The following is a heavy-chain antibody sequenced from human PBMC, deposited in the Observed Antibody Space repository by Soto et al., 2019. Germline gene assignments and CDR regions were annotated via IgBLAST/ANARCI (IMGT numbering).Heavy chain of an antibody. J-gene: IGHJ6*02. V-gene: IGHV1-18*01. Sequence: QVQLVQSGAEVKKPGASVKVSCKASGYSFTNYDISWVRQAPGQGLEWMGWISVYNGNTNYAQKFQGRVTMTTDTATGTAYMELRSLRSDDTAVYYCARDQVSYYGMDVWGQGTTVTVSS. CDR2: ISVYNGNT. CDR3: ARDQVSYYGMDV. CDR1: GYSFTNYD.